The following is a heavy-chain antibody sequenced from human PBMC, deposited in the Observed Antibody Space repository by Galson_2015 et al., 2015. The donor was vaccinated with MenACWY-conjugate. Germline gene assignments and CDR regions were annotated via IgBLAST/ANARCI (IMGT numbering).Heavy chain of an antibody. J-gene: IGHJ1*01. CDR1: GFTVSSYW. V-gene: IGHV3-7*03. D-gene: IGHD6-25*01. Sequence: SLRLSCAASGFTVSSYWMTWVRQAPGKGLEWVANINQDGSDKYYVDSVKGRFAISKDNAKNSMFLQMNRLTAEDTAVYYCARVDYNANGSVYWGQGTLVTVSS. CDR2: INQDGSDK. CDR3: ARVDYNANGSVY.